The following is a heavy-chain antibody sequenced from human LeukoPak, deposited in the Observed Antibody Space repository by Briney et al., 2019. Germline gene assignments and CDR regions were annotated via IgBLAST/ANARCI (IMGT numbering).Heavy chain of an antibody. V-gene: IGHV4-61*02. D-gene: IGHD3-10*01. CDR2: IYTSGST. CDR3: ASGGSGSYLLDY. CDR1: GGSISSGSYY. Sequence: SETLSPTCTVSGGSISSGSYYWSWIRQPAGKGLEWIGRIYTSGSTNYNPSLKSRVTISVDTSKNQFSLKLSSVTAADTAVYYCASGGSGSYLLDYWGQGTLVTVSS. J-gene: IGHJ4*02.